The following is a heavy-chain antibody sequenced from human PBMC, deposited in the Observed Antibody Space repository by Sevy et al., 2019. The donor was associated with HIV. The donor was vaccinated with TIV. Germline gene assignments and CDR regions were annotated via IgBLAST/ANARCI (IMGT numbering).Heavy chain of an antibody. CDR3: ARAPWGRAFDI. CDR2: INPNSGGT. V-gene: IGHV1-2*02. Sequence: ASVKVSCKASGYTFTGYYMHWVRQAPGQGLEWMGWINPNSGGTNYAQKFQGRVTMTRDTSTSTAYMELNSLRSYDTAVYYCARAPWGRAFDIWGQGTMVTVSS. J-gene: IGHJ3*02. D-gene: IGHD7-27*01. CDR1: GYTFTGYY.